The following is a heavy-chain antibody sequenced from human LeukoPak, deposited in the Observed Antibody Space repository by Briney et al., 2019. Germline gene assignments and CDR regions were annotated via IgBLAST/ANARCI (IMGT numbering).Heavy chain of an antibody. CDR3: ASVAAAGTIDY. Sequence: ASVKVSCKASGYTFTGYYMHWARQAPGQGLEWMGWINPNSGGTNYAQKLQGRVTMTTDTSTSAAYMELRSLRSDDTAVYYCASVAAAGTIDYWGQGTLVTVSS. V-gene: IGHV1-2*02. D-gene: IGHD6-13*01. CDR2: INPNSGGT. J-gene: IGHJ4*02. CDR1: GYTFTGYY.